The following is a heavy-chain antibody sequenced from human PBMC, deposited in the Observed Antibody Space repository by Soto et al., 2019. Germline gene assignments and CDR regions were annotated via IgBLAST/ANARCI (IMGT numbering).Heavy chain of an antibody. J-gene: IGHJ6*02. CDR1: GGTFSSYA. CDR3: ARGDTATYCGGDCYTNYGMDV. Sequence: QVQLVQSGVEVKKPGSSVKVSCKASGGTFSSYAISWVRQAPGQGLEWMGGIIPIFGTANYAQKFQGRVTITADESTSTAYMELSSLRSEDTAVYYCARGDTATYCGGDCYTNYGMDVWGQGTTVTVSS. D-gene: IGHD2-21*02. CDR2: IIPIFGTA. V-gene: IGHV1-69*01.